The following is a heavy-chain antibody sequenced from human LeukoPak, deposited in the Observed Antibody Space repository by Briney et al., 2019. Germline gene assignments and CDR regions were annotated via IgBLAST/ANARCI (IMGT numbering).Heavy chain of an antibody. CDR3: ARDKGLWFGELSHGAFDI. CDR1: GFTFSSYE. V-gene: IGHV3-48*03. J-gene: IGHJ3*02. D-gene: IGHD3-10*01. Sequence: SVRSLRLSCAASGFTFSSYEMNWVRQAPGKRLEWVSNIRISGSTIYYADSVKGRFTISRDNAKNSLYLQMNSLRAEDTAVYYCARDKGLWFGELSHGAFDIWGQGTMVTVSS. CDR2: IRISGSTI.